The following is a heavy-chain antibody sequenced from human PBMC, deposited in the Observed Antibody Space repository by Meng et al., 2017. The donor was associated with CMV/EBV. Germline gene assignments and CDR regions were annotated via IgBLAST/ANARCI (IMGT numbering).Heavy chain of an antibody. Sequence: GESLKISCAASGFAVSGNYMSWVRQAPGKGLQWVSVIYSGDSTYYADSVKGRFTISRDNSKNTLYLQMNSLRAEDTAVYYCAREGVRFLENNWFDPWGQGTLVTVSS. CDR2: IYSGDST. CDR1: GFAVSGNY. J-gene: IGHJ5*02. D-gene: IGHD3-3*01. CDR3: AREGVRFLENNWFDP. V-gene: IGHV3-53*01.